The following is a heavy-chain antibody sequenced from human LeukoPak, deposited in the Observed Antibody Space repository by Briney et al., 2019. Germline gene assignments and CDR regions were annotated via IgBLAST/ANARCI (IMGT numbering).Heavy chain of an antibody. Sequence: GGSLRLSCAASGFTFSDYYMSWIRQAPGKGLEWVSYIGSSGSTIYYADSVKGRFTISRDNAKNSLYLQMNSLRAEDTAVYYCAREGAYGDRNAFDIWGQGTMVTVSS. J-gene: IGHJ3*02. V-gene: IGHV3-11*04. D-gene: IGHD4-17*01. CDR3: AREGAYGDRNAFDI. CDR2: IGSSGSTI. CDR1: GFTFSDYY.